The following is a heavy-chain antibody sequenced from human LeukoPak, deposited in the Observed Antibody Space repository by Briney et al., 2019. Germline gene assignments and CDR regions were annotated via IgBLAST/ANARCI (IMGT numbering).Heavy chain of an antibody. CDR2: IYYSGST. Sequence: SETLSLTCTVSGGSINSYDWSWIRQPPGKGLEWIAYIYYSGSTNYNPSLKSRVTISVDTSKNQFSLKLSSVTAADTAVYYCARLPLRSHFDYWGQGTLVTVSS. CDR1: GGSINSYD. CDR3: ARLPLRSHFDY. V-gene: IGHV4-59*08. J-gene: IGHJ4*02.